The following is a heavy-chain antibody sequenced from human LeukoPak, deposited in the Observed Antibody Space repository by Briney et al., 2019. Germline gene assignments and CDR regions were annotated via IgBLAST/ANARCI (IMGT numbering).Heavy chain of an antibody. CDR2: ISRSSSYI. J-gene: IGHJ4*02. CDR3: ARGGPHDYSDYCFDY. V-gene: IGHV3-21*01. D-gene: IGHD4-11*01. Sequence: PGGSLRLSCAASGFTFSSYSMNWVRHAPGKGLEWVSSISRSSSYIYYAESAKGRFTISRDNAKNSLYLQMNSLRAEDTAVYYCARGGPHDYSDYCFDYWGQGTLVAVSS. CDR1: GFTFSSYS.